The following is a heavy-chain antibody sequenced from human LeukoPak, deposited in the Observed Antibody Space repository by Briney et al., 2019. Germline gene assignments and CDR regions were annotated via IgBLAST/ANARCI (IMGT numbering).Heavy chain of an antibody. Sequence: SQTLSLTCAVSGGSISSGSYYWSWIRQPAGKGLEWIGRIYTGGSTNYNPSLKSRVTMSVDTSKNQFSLKLSSVTAADTAVYYCARADDDGAPVDYWGQGTLVTVSS. D-gene: IGHD4-17*01. CDR3: ARADDDGAPVDY. J-gene: IGHJ4*02. CDR2: IYTGGST. V-gene: IGHV4-61*02. CDR1: GGSISSGSYY.